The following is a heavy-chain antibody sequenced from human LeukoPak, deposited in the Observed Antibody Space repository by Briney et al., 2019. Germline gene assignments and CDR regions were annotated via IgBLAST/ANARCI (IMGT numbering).Heavy chain of an antibody. J-gene: IGHJ4*02. D-gene: IGHD5-24*01. CDR3: ARSRDGYKRDFDY. CDR2: ISSSGSTI. Sequence: PGGSLRLSCAASGFTFSSYEMNWVRQAPGKGLEWVSYISSSGSTIYYADSVKGRFTISRDNAKNSLYLQMNSLRAEDTAVYYCARSRDGYKRDFDYWGQGTLVTVSS. CDR1: GFTFSSYE. V-gene: IGHV3-48*03.